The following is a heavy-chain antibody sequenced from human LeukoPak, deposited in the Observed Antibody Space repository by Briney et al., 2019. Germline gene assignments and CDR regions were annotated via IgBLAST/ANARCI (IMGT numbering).Heavy chain of an antibody. CDR1: GGSFSGYH. J-gene: IGHJ3*02. Sequence: SETLSLTCAVSGGSFSGYHWSWIRQTPGKGLEGIGEVSQSGGASYNPSLKSRVTISIETSKNHFSLKLNSVTAADTAMYYCAGSYGGNAVGPFDIWGQGTMVTVSS. CDR2: VSQSGGA. D-gene: IGHD4-23*01. V-gene: IGHV4-34*01. CDR3: AGSYGGNAVGPFDI.